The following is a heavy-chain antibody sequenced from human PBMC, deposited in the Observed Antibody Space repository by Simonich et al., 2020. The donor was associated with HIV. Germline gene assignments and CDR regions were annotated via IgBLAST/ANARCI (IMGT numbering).Heavy chain of an antibody. CDR2: INHSGST. CDR1: GGSFSGYY. V-gene: IGHV4-34*01. J-gene: IGHJ4*02. Sequence: QVQLQQWGAGLLTPSETLSLTCAVYGGSFSGYYWSWIRQPPGKGLEWLGEINHSGSTNYNPSLKSRVTISVDTSKNQFSLKLSSVTAADTAVYYCARGFYQRLYYFDYWGQGTLVTVSS. D-gene: IGHD2-2*01. CDR3: ARGFYQRLYYFDY.